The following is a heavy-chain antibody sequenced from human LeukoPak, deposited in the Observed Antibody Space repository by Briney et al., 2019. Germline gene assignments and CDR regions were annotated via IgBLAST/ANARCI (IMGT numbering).Heavy chain of an antibody. Sequence: KTSQTLSLTCAVSGGSISSSSYYWGWIRQPPGKGLEWIGSIYYSGSTYYNPSLKSRVTISVDTSKNQFSLKLSSVTAADTAVYYCARHTTSGDPHFDYWGQGTLVTVSS. CDR1: GGSISSSSYY. J-gene: IGHJ4*02. CDR2: IYYSGST. D-gene: IGHD1-1*01. CDR3: ARHTTSGDPHFDY. V-gene: IGHV4-39*01.